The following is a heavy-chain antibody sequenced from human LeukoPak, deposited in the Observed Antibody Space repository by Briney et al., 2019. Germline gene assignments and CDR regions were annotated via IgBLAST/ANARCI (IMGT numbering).Heavy chain of an antibody. V-gene: IGHV1-46*01. CDR2: VNPSGGST. CDR1: GYTFTSYY. J-gene: IGHJ6*02. D-gene: IGHD6-13*01. CDR3: ARDGPQQLAHYYYYGMDV. Sequence: ASVKVSCKASGYTFTSYYMHWVRQAPGQGLEWMGIVNPSGGSTSYAQKFQGRVTMTRDTSTSTVYMELSSLRSEDTAVYYCARDGPQQLAHYYYYGMDVWGQGTTVTVSS.